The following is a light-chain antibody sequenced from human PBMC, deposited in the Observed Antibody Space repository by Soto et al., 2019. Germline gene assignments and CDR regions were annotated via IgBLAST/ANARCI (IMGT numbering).Light chain of an antibody. V-gene: IGKV3-11*01. J-gene: IGKJ1*01. CDR3: QQRSNWPRT. Sequence: EIVLTQSPATVSLSPGERATLSCRASQSVSSDLAWYQQKPGQAPRLLIYDASNRATGIPARFSGSGSGTDFTLTISSLEPEDFAVYYCQQRSNWPRTFGQGTKVDIK. CDR2: DAS. CDR1: QSVSSD.